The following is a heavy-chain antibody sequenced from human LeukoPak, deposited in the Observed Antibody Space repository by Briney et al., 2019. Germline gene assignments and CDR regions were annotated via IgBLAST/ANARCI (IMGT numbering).Heavy chain of an antibody. V-gene: IGHV4-59*01. J-gene: IGHJ6*03. D-gene: IGHD2-15*01. CDR2: IYYSGST. Sequence: SETLSLTCTVSGGSISSYYWSWIRQPPGKGLEWIGYIYYSGSTNYNPSLKSRVTISVDTSKNQFSLKLSSVTAADTAVYYCARALSGGSSIYYYYMDVWGKGTTVTVSS. CDR3: ARALSGGSSIYYYYMDV. CDR1: GGSISSYY.